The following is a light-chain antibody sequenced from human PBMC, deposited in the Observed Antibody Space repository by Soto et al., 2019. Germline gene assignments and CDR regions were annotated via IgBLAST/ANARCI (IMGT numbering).Light chain of an antibody. Sequence: ILMTQSPATLSVSPGERATLSCRASQIVGGNVAWYQMKPGQAPRLLIYGASTRAIGIPARFSGSGSGTEFTLTISSLQSEDFAVFYCQQHNNWPFTFGQGTRLEIK. V-gene: IGKV3-15*01. J-gene: IGKJ5*01. CDR1: QIVGGN. CDR3: QQHNNWPFT. CDR2: GAS.